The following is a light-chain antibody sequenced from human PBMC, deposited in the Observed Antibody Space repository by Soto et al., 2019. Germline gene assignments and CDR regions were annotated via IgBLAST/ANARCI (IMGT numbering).Light chain of an antibody. CDR2: GSS. CDR1: SSNIGAGYD. Sequence: QSVLTQPPSVSGAPGQRVTISCTGSSSNIGAGYDVHWYQQLPGTAPKLLIYGSSNRPSGVPDRFSGSKSGTSASLAITGLQAEDDADYYCQSYGSSLSGVVFGGGTKLTV. CDR3: QSYGSSLSGVV. J-gene: IGLJ2*01. V-gene: IGLV1-40*01.